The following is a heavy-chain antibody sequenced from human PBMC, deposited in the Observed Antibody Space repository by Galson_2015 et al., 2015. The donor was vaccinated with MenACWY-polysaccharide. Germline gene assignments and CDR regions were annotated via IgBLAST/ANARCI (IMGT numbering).Heavy chain of an antibody. D-gene: IGHD2-2*01. J-gene: IGHJ6*02. V-gene: IGHV3-30*04. Sequence: LRLSCAVSGFTFSTYALHWVRQAPGKGLEWVTVKSYDGSNKYYADSVKGRFTISRDSSQNSFYLQMSSPRADDTAVYYCAREYCSRTTCFGMDVWGQGTTVTVFS. CDR1: GFTFSTYA. CDR2: KSYDGSNK. CDR3: AREYCSRTTCFGMDV.